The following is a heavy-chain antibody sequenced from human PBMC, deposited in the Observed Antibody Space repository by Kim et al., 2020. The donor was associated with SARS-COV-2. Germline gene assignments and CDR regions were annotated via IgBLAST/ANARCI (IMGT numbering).Heavy chain of an antibody. CDR2: IYPGDSDT. V-gene: IGHV5-51*01. D-gene: IGHD2-2*01. CDR1: GYSFTSYW. CDR3: ARRDGYQLPPHIQGDWFDP. J-gene: IGHJ5*02. Sequence: GESLKISCKGSGYSFTSYWIGWVRQMPGKGLEWMGIIYPGDSDTRYSPSFQGQVTISADKSISPAYLQWSSLKASDTAMYYCARRDGYQLPPHIQGDWFDPWGQGTLVTVSS.